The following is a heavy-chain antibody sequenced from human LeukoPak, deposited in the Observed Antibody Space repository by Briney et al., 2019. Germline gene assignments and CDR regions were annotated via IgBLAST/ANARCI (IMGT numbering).Heavy chain of an antibody. CDR1: NGSFSGYY. V-gene: IGHV4-34*01. Sequence: SETLSLTCTVYNGSFSGYYWSWIRQPPGKGLEWIGEINHSGSTNYTPSLRSRVTISVDMSTNQFSLKLSSVTAADTAVYFCARGCPVVTPSGDCSYYGLDVWGQGTTVTVSS. CDR3: ARGCPVVTPSGDCSYYGLDV. CDR2: INHSGST. D-gene: IGHD2-21*02. J-gene: IGHJ6*02.